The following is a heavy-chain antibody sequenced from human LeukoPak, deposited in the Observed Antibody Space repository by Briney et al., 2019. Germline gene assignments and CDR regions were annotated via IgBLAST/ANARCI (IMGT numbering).Heavy chain of an antibody. J-gene: IGHJ3*02. CDR3: ARREGYYYGSGNAFDI. Sequence: PSETLSLTCTVSGGSISSSSYYWGWIRQPPGKGLEWIESIYYSGSTYYKPSLKSRVTISVDTSKNQFFLKLSSVTAADTAVYYCARREGYYYGSGNAFDIWGQGTMVTVSS. V-gene: IGHV4-39*01. CDR1: GGSISSSSYY. CDR2: IYYSGST. D-gene: IGHD3-10*01.